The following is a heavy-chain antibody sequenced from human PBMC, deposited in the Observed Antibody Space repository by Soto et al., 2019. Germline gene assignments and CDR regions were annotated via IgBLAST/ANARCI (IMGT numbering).Heavy chain of an antibody. D-gene: IGHD6-19*01. CDR2: ISHDGGAK. Sequence: QVQLVESGGGVVQPGRSLRLSCAASGFTFSTTGMHWVRQAPGKGLEWVAMISHDGGAKYYADSVKGRFTISRDTSNNTLYRQMNSLRPEDTAVYHCAKDLYGAGWYNYFDPWGQGTLVTVSS. V-gene: IGHV3-30*18. J-gene: IGHJ5*02. CDR3: AKDLYGAGWYNYFDP. CDR1: GFTFSTTG.